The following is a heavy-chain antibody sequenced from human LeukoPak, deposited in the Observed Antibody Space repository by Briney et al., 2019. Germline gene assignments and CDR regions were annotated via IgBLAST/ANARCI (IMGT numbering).Heavy chain of an antibody. CDR3: ARDLDCSSTSCYDY. CDR1: GYTFTSYG. CDR2: ISAYNGNT. Sequence: GASVKVSCKASGYTFTSYGISWVRRAPGQGLEWMGWISAYNGNTNYAQKLQGRVTMTTDTSTSTAYMELRSLRSDDTAVYYCARDLDCSSTSCYDYWGQGTLVTVSS. D-gene: IGHD2-2*01. V-gene: IGHV1-18*01. J-gene: IGHJ4*02.